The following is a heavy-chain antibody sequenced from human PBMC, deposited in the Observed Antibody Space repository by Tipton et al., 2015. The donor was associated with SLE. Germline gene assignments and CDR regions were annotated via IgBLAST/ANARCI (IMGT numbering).Heavy chain of an antibody. V-gene: IGHV3-23*01. CDR1: GFTFSSYS. Sequence: SLRLSCAASGFTFSSYSMNWVRQAPGKGLEWVSAISGSGGSTYYADSVKGRFTISRDNSKNTLYLQMNSLRAEDTAVYYCAKDSALNVDTAIQYWGQGTLVSVSS. J-gene: IGHJ4*02. CDR2: ISGSGGST. D-gene: IGHD5-18*01. CDR3: AKDSALNVDTAIQY.